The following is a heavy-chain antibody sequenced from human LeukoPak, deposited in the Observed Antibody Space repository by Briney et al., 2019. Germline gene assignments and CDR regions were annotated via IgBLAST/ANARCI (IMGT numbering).Heavy chain of an antibody. Sequence: GGSLRLSCAASGFTFSSYAMSWVRQAPGKALEWVSAISGSGGSTYYADSVKGRFTISRDSSKNTLYLQMNSLRAEDTAVYYCANEQLRWKYGVYWGQGTLVTVSS. J-gene: IGHJ4*02. CDR3: ANEQLRWKYGVY. CDR1: GFTFSSYA. D-gene: IGHD4-23*01. CDR2: ISGSGGST. V-gene: IGHV3-23*01.